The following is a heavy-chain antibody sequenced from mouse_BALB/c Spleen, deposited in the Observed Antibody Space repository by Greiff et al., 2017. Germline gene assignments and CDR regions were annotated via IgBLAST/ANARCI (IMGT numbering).Heavy chain of an antibody. Sequence: VQLQESGPGLVTPSQSLSLTCTVTGYSITSDYAWNWIRQFPGNKLEWMGYISYSGSTSYNPSLKSRISITRDTSKNQFFLQLNSVTTEDTATYYCARATMITTGAFAYWGQGTLVTVSA. CDR3: ARATMITTGAFAY. D-gene: IGHD2-4*01. CDR2: ISYSGST. CDR1: GYSITSDYA. J-gene: IGHJ3*01. V-gene: IGHV3-2*02.